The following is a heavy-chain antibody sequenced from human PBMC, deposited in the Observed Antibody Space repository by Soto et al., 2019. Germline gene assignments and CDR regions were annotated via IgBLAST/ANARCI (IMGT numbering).Heavy chain of an antibody. Sequence: SETLSLTCTVSVGSISSGVYYWSWIRQHPGKGLEWIGYIYYSGSTNYNPSLKSRVTISVDTSKNQFSLKLSSVTAADTAVYYCARRYGRNFDYWGQGTLVTVSS. CDR2: IYYSGST. CDR1: VGSISSGVYY. D-gene: IGHD1-20*01. CDR3: ARRYGRNFDY. J-gene: IGHJ4*02. V-gene: IGHV4-61*08.